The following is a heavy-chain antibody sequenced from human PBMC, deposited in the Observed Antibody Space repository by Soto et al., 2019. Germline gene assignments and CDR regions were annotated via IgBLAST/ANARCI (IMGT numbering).Heavy chain of an antibody. Sequence: SETLSLTCTVSGGSSSSTSYYWGWIRQPPGKGLEWIGSIYPSGNTYYNPSLKSRVTISVDTSKNQFSLKLSSVTAADTAVYYCAGSYSSSSTLDYWGQGTLVTVSS. J-gene: IGHJ4*02. V-gene: IGHV4-39*07. D-gene: IGHD6-6*01. CDR1: GGSSSSTSYY. CDR2: IYPSGNT. CDR3: AGSYSSSSTLDY.